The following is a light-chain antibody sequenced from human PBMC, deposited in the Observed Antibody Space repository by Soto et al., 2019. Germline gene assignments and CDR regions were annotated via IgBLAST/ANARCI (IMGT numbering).Light chain of an antibody. V-gene: IGKV1-39*01. Sequence: DIQMTQSPSSLSASVGDRVTITCRASQTIRSYLNWYRQKPGKAPEVLIYTASSLQSGVPSRFSGSGSGTDFTLTITSLQPEDFATYYCQQTYRTPLTFGGGTKVDI. CDR1: QTIRSY. CDR2: TAS. CDR3: QQTYRTPLT. J-gene: IGKJ4*01.